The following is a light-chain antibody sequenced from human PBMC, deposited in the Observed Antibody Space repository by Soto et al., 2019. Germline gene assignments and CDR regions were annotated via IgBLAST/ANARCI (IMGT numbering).Light chain of an antibody. CDR3: QHRASWPLT. CDR2: DAS. CDR1: QSIDSE. Sequence: EIVLTQSPATLSLSPGERATLSCRASQSIDSELAWYQQKVGQPPRLVIYDASNWATDFPVRFSGSGSGTDFTLTISSLEPEGFATYYCQHRASWPLTFGGGTKVEIK. V-gene: IGKV3-11*01. J-gene: IGKJ4*01.